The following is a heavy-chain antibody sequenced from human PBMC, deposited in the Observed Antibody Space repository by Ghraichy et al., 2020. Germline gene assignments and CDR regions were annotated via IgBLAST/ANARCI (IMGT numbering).Heavy chain of an antibody. D-gene: IGHD1-26*01. CDR1: GFPFSSFN. J-gene: IGHJ4*02. Sequence: GSLRLSCAASGFPFSSFNRNWFRQAPGMGREGVSYISSNGNTIYYPDPVRGRFTISRDNARNSLYLQMNSLRAEDTAVYYCVRSGNCDYWGQGTLVTVSS. CDR3: VRSGNCDY. V-gene: IGHV3-48*01. CDR2: ISSNGNTI.